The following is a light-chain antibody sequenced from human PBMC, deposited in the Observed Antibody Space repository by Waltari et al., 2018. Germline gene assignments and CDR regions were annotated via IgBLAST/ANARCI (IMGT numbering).Light chain of an antibody. J-gene: IGLJ3*02. Sequence: QSALTQPASVSGSPGQSITISCTGNSYDVGGYNYVSWYQQHPGKAPKLMIYDVSNRPLGVSNRFSGSKSGNTASLTISGLQAEDEADYYCSSYRSSSTWVFGGGTKLTVL. V-gene: IGLV2-14*03. CDR3: SSYRSSSTWV. CDR1: SYDVGGYNY. CDR2: DVS.